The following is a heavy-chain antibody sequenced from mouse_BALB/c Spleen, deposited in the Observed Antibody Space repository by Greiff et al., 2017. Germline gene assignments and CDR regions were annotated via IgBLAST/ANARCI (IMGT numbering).Heavy chain of an antibody. CDR1: GFTFSSFG. CDR3: AREEYGNYVAMDY. Sequence: EVKVVESGGGLVQPGGSRKLSCAASGFTFSSFGMHWVRQAPEKGLEWVAYISSGSSTIYYADTVKGRFTISRDNPKNTLFLQMTSLRSEDTAMYYCAREEYGNYVAMDYWGQGTSVTVSS. CDR2: ISSGSSTI. D-gene: IGHD2-10*02. J-gene: IGHJ4*01. V-gene: IGHV5-17*02.